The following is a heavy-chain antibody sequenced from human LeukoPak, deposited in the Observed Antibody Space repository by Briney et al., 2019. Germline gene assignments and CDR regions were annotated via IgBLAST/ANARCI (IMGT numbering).Heavy chain of an antibody. CDR1: GFTFSTYS. J-gene: IGHJ4*02. V-gene: IGHV3-48*02. D-gene: IGHD4-17*01. CDR3: ARGATVTSPLDY. CDR2: ISSRSSSM. Sequence: GGSLRLSCAASGFTFSTYSMNWVRQAPGKGLEWVSYISSRSSSMSYSFSVKGRSIISRDNAKNSLYLQMNRLRDEDTAVYFCARGATVTSPLDYWGQGTLVTVSS.